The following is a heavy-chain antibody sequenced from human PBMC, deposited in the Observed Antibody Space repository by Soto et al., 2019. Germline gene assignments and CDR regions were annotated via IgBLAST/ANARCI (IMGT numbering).Heavy chain of an antibody. CDR2: IFSSGST. J-gene: IGHJ4*02. V-gene: IGHV4-4*07. CDR3: AREGSYSVYNFAHGIEFRSFDF. Sequence: SETLSLTCTVSGGSINTFYWSWVRQPAGKGLEWIGRIFSSGSTSFNPSLESRVAMSVDTSKNHFSLNLSSVTAADMAVYYCAREGSYSVYNFAHGIEFRSFDFWAQGALATVPQ. D-gene: IGHD5-12*01. CDR1: GGSINTFY.